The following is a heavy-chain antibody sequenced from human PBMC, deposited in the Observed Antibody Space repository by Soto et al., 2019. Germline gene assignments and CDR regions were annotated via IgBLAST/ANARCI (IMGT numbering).Heavy chain of an antibody. D-gene: IGHD3-3*01. Sequence: SETLSRTCTVSGGSINTFYWSWVRQPAGEGLELIGRIFSSGSNSFNPYLESRVAMSVDTSKNHFSLKLSSVTAADTAVYYCSRIYYDFWRGYYRVDGYCFKYWGQGTLVTVSS. CDR2: IFSSGSN. J-gene: IGHJ4*02. CDR3: SRIYYDFWRGYYRVDGYCFKY. CDR1: GGSINTFY. V-gene: IGHV4-4*07.